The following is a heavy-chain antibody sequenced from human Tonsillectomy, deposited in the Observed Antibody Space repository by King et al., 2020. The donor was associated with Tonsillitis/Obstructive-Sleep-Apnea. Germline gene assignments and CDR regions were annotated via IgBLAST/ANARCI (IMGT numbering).Heavy chain of an antibody. D-gene: IGHD2-2*01. J-gene: IGHJ3*02. V-gene: IGHV2-5*02. CDR2: FYWDDDK. CDR3: AHRLGGPGIVVVPGDSFDI. CDR1: GFSLSTSGVG. Sequence: ITLKESGPTLVKPTQTLTLTCTFSGFSLSTSGVGVGWIRQPPGKALEWLALFYWDDDKRYSPSLKSRLTITKDTSKNQVVLTMTNMDPVDTATYYCAHRLGGPGIVVVPGDSFDIWGQGTMVTVSS.